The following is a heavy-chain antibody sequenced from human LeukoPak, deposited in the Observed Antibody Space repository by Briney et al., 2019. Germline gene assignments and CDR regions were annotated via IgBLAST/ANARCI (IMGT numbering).Heavy chain of an antibody. J-gene: IGHJ3*02. Sequence: GESLKISCKGSGYSFTSYWIGWVRQMPGKGLEWMGIIYPGDSDTRYSPSFQGQVTISADKSISTAYLQRSSLKASDTAMYYCARHFSPSGYSHDAFDIWAQGTMVTVSS. CDR3: ARHFSPSGYSHDAFDI. CDR2: IYPGDSDT. CDR1: GYSFTSYW. V-gene: IGHV5-51*01. D-gene: IGHD3-22*01.